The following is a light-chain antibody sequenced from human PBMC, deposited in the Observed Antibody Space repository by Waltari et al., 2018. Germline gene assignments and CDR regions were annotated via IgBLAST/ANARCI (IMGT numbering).Light chain of an antibody. V-gene: IGKV3-20*01. J-gene: IGKJ1*01. CDR1: QSVSRS. CDR2: GAS. CDR3: QHYVSLPAT. Sequence: EIVLTQSPGTLSFSPGERATLSCRASQSVSRSLAWYQQKPGQAPRLLIYGASNRATGVPDRFSGSGSGTDFSLTISRLEAEDFAVYFCQHYVSLPATFGQGTKVEIK.